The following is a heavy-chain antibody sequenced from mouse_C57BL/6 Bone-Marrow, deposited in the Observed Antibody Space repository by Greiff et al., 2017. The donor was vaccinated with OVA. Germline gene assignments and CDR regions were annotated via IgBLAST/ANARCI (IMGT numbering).Heavy chain of an antibody. J-gene: IGHJ4*01. V-gene: IGHV3-6*01. D-gene: IGHD1-1*01. CDR1: GYSITSGYY. Sequence: EVQLQESGPGLVKPSPSLSLTCSVTGYSITSGYYWNWIRQLPGNKLEWMGYIRYDGSTNYNPSLKNRISITRDTSNNPYLLKLNSVTTEDTATYYWARRGLSVDYWGQGTSVTVSS. CDR3: ARRGLSVDY. CDR2: IRYDGST.